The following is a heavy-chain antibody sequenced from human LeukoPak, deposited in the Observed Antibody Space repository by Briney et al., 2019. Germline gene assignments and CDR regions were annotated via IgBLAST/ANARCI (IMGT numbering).Heavy chain of an antibody. J-gene: IGHJ1*01. D-gene: IGHD3-22*01. CDR2: IYYSGST. Sequence: PSETLSLTCTVSGGSISSYYWSWIRQPPGKGLEWTGYIYYSGSTNYNPSLKSRVTISVDTSKNQFSLKLSSVTAADTAVYYCASYDSSGYSIMTHWGQGTLVTVSS. CDR3: ASYDSSGYSIMTH. CDR1: GGSISSYY. V-gene: IGHV4-59*08.